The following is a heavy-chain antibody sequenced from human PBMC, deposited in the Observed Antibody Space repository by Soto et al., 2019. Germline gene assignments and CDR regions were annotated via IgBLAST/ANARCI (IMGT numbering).Heavy chain of an antibody. CDR1: GYTFTSYA. Sequence: QVQLVQSGAEVKKPGASVKVSCKASGYTFTSYAMHWVRQAPGQRLEWMGWINAGNGNTKYSQKFQGRVTITRDTSASTAYLELSSLRSEDTAVYYCARVSGWYYFDYWGQGTLVTVSS. D-gene: IGHD6-19*01. CDR3: ARVSGWYYFDY. J-gene: IGHJ4*02. V-gene: IGHV1-3*01. CDR2: INAGNGNT.